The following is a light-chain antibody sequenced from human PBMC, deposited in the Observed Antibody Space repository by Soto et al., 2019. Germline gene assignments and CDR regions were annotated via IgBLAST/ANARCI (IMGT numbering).Light chain of an antibody. CDR2: DAS. CDR1: QDISHY. J-gene: IGKJ1*01. Sequence: DIQMTQSPSSLSASVRDTLSITCQASQDISHYLNWYQQKPGQALKLLIYDASSLQSGVPSRFSGSGSGTDFTLTISSLQPEDFATYYCQQSYTTPRTFGQGTKVDIK. CDR3: QQSYTTPRT. V-gene: IGKV1-39*01.